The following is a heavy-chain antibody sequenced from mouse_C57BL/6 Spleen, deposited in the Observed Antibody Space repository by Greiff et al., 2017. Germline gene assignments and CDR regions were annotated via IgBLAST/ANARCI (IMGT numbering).Heavy chain of an antibody. D-gene: IGHD1-1*01. CDR1: GFNIKDYY. V-gene: IGHV14-1*01. J-gene: IGHJ3*01. Sequence: VQLQQSGAELVRPGASVKLSCTASGFNIKDYYMHWVKQRPEQGLEWIGRIDPEDGDTEYAPKFQGKATMTADTSSNTAYLQLSSLTSEDTDVYYCTTHGSSSAWFAYWGQGTLVTVSA. CDR2: IDPEDGDT. CDR3: TTHGSSSAWFAY.